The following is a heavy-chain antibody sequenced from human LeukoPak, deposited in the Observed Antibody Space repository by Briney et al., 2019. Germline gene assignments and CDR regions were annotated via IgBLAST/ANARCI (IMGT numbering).Heavy chain of an antibody. V-gene: IGHV3-7*01. CDR1: GFTFRNYW. CDR3: ARVSAAAGTWPYYYYYYMDV. Sequence: TGGSLRLSCAASGFTFRNYWMTWVRQAPGKGLEWVATIKQDGSEKYYVDSVKGRFTVSRDNAKNSLDLQVNSLRAEDTAVYYCARVSAAAGTWPYYYYYYMDVWGKGTTVTVSS. CDR2: IKQDGSEK. D-gene: IGHD6-13*01. J-gene: IGHJ6*03.